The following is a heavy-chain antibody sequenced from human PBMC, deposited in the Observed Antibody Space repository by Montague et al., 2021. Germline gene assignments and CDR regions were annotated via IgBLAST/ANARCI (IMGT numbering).Heavy chain of an antibody. D-gene: IGHD6-13*01. CDR3: ARGIVGTSWYETLDY. CDR1: GFTFSDYY. J-gene: IGHJ4*02. V-gene: IGHV3-11*01. Sequence: SLRLSCAASGFTFSDYYMSWIRQAPGKGLEWVSYISSSGTTIHYADSVKGRFTISRDDAKNSLYLQMNSLRAEDTAVYYCARGIVGTSWYETLDYWGQGTLVTVSS. CDR2: ISSSGTTI.